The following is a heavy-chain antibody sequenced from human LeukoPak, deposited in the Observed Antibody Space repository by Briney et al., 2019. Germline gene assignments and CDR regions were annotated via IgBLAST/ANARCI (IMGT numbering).Heavy chain of an antibody. CDR3: ARDGYGLIAVLRFLEWSQYYYYGMDV. CDR1: GFTFSSYA. Sequence: QSGGSLRLSCAASGFTFSSYAMHWVRQAPGKGLEWVAVISYDGSNKCYADSVKGRFTISRDNSKNTLYLQMNSLRAEDTAVYYCARDGYGLIAVLRFLEWSQYYYYGMDVWGQGTTVTVSS. CDR2: ISYDGSNK. D-gene: IGHD3-3*01. J-gene: IGHJ6*02. V-gene: IGHV3-30-3*01.